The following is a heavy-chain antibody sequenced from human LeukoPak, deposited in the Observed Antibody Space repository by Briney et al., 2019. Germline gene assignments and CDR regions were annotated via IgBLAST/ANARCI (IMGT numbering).Heavy chain of an antibody. Sequence: TGGSLRLSCAASGFTFSSSVMTWVRQAPGKGLEWVSTISGSGGTTYYADSVKGRFTISRDNSKNSLYLQMNSLRAEDTAVYYCARGGYCSGGSSVTGDYYYMDVWGKGTTATVSS. V-gene: IGHV3-23*01. CDR2: ISGSGGTT. CDR1: GFTFSSSV. J-gene: IGHJ6*03. CDR3: ARGGYCSGGSSVTGDYYYMDV. D-gene: IGHD2-15*01.